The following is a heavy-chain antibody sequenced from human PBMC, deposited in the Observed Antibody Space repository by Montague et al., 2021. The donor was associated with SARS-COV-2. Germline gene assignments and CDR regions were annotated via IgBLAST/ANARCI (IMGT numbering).Heavy chain of an antibody. V-gene: IGHV4-39*01. J-gene: IGHJ5*01. CDR2: IYYSGST. CDR3: ARQKMGSVTIFGVVVHDRWLDP. CDR1: GGSISSSSYY. D-gene: IGHD3-3*01. Sequence: SETLSLTCTVSGGSISSSSYYWGWIRQPPGKGLEWIGNIYYSGSTYYNPSLKSRVTISVDTSKNQFSLKLSSVTAADTAVYYCARQKMGSVTIFGVVVHDRWLDPWGQGTLVTVSS.